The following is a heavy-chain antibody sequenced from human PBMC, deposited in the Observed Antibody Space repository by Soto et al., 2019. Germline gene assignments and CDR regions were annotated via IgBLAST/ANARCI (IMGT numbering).Heavy chain of an antibody. J-gene: IGHJ4*02. V-gene: IGHV1-46*01. CDR1: GYTFTSYY. Sequence: ASVKVSCKASGYTFTSYYMHWVRQAPGQGLEWMGIINPSGGSTSYAQKFQGRVTMTRDTSTSTVYMELSSLRSEDTAVYYCARSRWGSIADYYFDYWGQGTLVTVSS. D-gene: IGHD6-6*01. CDR3: ARSRWGSIADYYFDY. CDR2: INPSGGST.